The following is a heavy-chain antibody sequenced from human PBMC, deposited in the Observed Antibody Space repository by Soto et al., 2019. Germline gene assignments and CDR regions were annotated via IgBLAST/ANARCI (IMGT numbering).Heavy chain of an antibody. CDR3: ARERGVYCSSTSCYSDYYYGMDV. J-gene: IGHJ6*02. V-gene: IGHV4-31*03. Sequence: SETLSLTCTVSGGSISSGGYYWSWIRQHPGKGLEWIGYIYYSGSTYYNPSLKSRVTISVDTSKNQFSLKLSSVTAADTAVYYCARERGVYCSSTSCYSDYYYGMDVWGQGTTVTVSS. D-gene: IGHD2-2*01. CDR1: GGSISSGGYY. CDR2: IYYSGST.